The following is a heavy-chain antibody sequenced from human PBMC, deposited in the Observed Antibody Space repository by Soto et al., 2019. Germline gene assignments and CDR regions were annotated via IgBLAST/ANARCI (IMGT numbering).Heavy chain of an antibody. V-gene: IGHV2-5*02. CDR2: IYWDDDK. CDR1: GFSLSTSGVG. CDR3: AYLPCSGGSCYWFSYSGMDV. Sequence: QITLKESGPPLVKPTQTLTLTCTFSGFSLSTSGVGVAWIRQPPGMALEWLALIYWDDDKRYRPSLETRLTITKDTSKNQVVLTMTNVDSVDTATYYCAYLPCSGGSCYWFSYSGMDVWGQGTTVIVSS. D-gene: IGHD2-15*01. J-gene: IGHJ6*02.